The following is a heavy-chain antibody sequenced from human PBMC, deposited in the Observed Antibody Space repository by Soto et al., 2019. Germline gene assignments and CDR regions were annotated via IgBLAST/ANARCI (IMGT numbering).Heavy chain of an antibody. J-gene: IGHJ3*02. CDR3: ARAEDIVVVVAATLGAFDI. D-gene: IGHD2-15*01. CDR1: GYTFTSYG. V-gene: IGHV1-18*01. CDR2: ISAYNGNT. Sequence: ASVKVSSKASGYTFTSYGISWVRQAPGQGLEWMGWISAYNGNTNYAQKLQGRVTMTTDTSTSTAYMELRSLRSDDTAVYYCARAEDIVVVVAATLGAFDIWGQGTMVTVSS.